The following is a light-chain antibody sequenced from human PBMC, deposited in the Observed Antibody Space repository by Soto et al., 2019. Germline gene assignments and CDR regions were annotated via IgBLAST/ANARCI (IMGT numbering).Light chain of an antibody. CDR1: QSISMW. J-gene: IGKJ1*01. Sequence: DIERKKSNSTVSAAVGESLTPNCRASQSISMWLAWYQPKPGKAPKFLIYDASTLENGVPSRFSGSGSGTEFTLTISRLQPDEFATYYCQQYDTYPWPCGQRTKVAI. CDR3: QQYDTYPWP. CDR2: DAS. V-gene: IGKV1-5*01.